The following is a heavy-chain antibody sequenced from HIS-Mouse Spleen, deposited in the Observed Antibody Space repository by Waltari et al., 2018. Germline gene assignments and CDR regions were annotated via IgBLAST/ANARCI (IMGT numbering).Heavy chain of an antibody. CDR3: AREIPYSSSWYDWYFDL. Sequence: QLQLQESGPGLVKPSETLSLTCTVSGGPISSSIYYWGGIRQPPGKGLEWIGSIYYSGSTYYNPSLKSRVTISVDTSKNQFSLKLSSVTAADTAVYYCAREIPYSSSWYDWYFDLWGRGTLVTVSS. V-gene: IGHV4-39*07. J-gene: IGHJ2*01. CDR2: IYYSGST. CDR1: GGPISSSIYY. D-gene: IGHD6-13*01.